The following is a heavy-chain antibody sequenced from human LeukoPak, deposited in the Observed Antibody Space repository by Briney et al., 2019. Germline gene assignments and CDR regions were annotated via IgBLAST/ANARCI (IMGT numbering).Heavy chain of an antibody. Sequence: ASVKVSCKASGYTFTGYYMHWVRQAPGQGLEWMGWINPNSGGTNYVQKFQGRVTMTRDTSISTAYMELSRLRSDDTAVYYCARDQGSHTYYYYYMDVWGKGTTVTVSS. J-gene: IGHJ6*03. V-gene: IGHV1-2*02. D-gene: IGHD6-13*01. CDR1: GYTFTGYY. CDR3: ARDQGSHTYYYYYMDV. CDR2: INPNSGGT.